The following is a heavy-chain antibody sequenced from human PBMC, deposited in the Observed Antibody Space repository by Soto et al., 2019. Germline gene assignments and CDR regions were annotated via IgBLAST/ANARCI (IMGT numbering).Heavy chain of an antibody. CDR1: GFTFSSYA. V-gene: IGHV3-23*01. CDR3: AKYSSGNKAYYYYYGMDV. D-gene: IGHD6-19*01. J-gene: IGHJ6*02. CDR2: ISGSGGST. Sequence: GGSLRLSCAASGFTFSSYAMSWVRQAPGKGLEWVSAISGSGGSTYYADSVKGQFTISRDNSKNTLYLQMNSLRAEDTAVYYCAKYSSGNKAYYYYYGMDVWGQGTTVTVSS.